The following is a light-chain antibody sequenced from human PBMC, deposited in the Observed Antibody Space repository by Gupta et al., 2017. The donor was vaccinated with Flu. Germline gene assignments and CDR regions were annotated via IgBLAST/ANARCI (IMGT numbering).Light chain of an antibody. CDR2: WAS. CDR1: QNVLYISNNKSY. CDR3: QQYYSTPWT. V-gene: IGKV4-1*01. Sequence: NCKSSQNVLYISNNKSYLAWYQQKPGQPPELLIYWASTRESGVPDRFSGSGSGTDFTLTISSLQAEDVAVYYCQQYYSTPWTFGQGTSVEI. J-gene: IGKJ1*01.